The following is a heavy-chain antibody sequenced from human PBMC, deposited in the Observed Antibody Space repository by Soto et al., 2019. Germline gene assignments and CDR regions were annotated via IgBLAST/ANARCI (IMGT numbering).Heavy chain of an antibody. D-gene: IGHD3-3*01. V-gene: IGHV3-48*01. J-gene: IGHJ6*03. Sequence: GGSLRLSCAASGFTFSSYSMNWVRQAPGKGLEWVSYISSSSSTIYYADSVKGRFTISRDSAKNSLYLQMNSLRAEDTAVYYCARAPTAEVSIFGVVNYYMDVWGKGTTVTVSS. CDR2: ISSSSSTI. CDR1: GFTFSSYS. CDR3: ARAPTAEVSIFGVVNYYMDV.